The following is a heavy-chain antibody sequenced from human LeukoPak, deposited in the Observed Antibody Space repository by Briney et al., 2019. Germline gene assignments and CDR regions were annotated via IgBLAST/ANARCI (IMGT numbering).Heavy chain of an antibody. J-gene: IGHJ6*02. D-gene: IGHD6-13*01. CDR2: INSDESST. CDR1: GFTFSEYW. Sequence: GGSLRLSYAASGFTFSEYWMHWVRQTPGKGLVWVSRINSDESSTNYADSVKGRFTISGDNAKNTMYLQMNSLRVEDTAVYYCARGGVFGRNGMDVWGQGTTVTVSS. V-gene: IGHV3-74*01. CDR3: ARGGVFGRNGMDV.